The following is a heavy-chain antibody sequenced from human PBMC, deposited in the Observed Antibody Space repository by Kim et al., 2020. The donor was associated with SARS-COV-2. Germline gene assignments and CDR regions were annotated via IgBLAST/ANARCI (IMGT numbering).Heavy chain of an antibody. Sequence: GGSLRLSCATSGFTFQNFAMSWVRQAPGKGLEWVAGNTASGGSTFYASSVKGRFTISRDNFKNTLYLQMDSLKAEDTAVFYCAKSTCSAWYSEGDTFDVWGRGTMVTVSS. V-gene: IGHV3-23*01. CDR1: GFTFQNFA. CDR2: NTASGGST. J-gene: IGHJ3*01. CDR3: AKSTCSAWYSEGDTFDV. D-gene: IGHD6-19*01.